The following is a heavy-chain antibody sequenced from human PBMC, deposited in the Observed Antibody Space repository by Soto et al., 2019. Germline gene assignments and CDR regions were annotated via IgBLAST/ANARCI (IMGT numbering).Heavy chain of an antibody. CDR1: GFTFSSYA. D-gene: IGHD3-10*01. Sequence: EVRLLESGGGLVQPGGSLRLSCAASGFTFSSYAMSWVRQAPGKGLEWVSAISGSGGSTYYADSVKGRFTISRDNSKNTLYLQMNGLRAEDTAVYYCANELLWFGELLAQFDYWGQGTLVTVSS. CDR2: ISGSGGST. CDR3: ANELLWFGELLAQFDY. J-gene: IGHJ4*02. V-gene: IGHV3-23*01.